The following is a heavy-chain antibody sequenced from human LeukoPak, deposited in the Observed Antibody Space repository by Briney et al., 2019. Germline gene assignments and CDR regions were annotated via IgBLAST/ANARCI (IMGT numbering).Heavy chain of an antibody. V-gene: IGHV4-59*01. CDR1: GCSISSNY. J-gene: IGHJ3*02. Sequence: SETLSITCTVSGCSISSNYWIWIRHPPRKGLEWIGYIYYSGSTNYKHSLKSRVTISVDTSKNQLPLKLSSVTAAVTAVYYCARESPPYQLGAFDIWGQGTMVTVSS. D-gene: IGHD2-2*01. CDR3: ARESPPYQLGAFDI. CDR2: IYYSGST.